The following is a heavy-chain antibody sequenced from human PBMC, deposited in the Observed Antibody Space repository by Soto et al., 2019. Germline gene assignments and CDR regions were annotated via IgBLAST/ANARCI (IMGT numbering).Heavy chain of an antibody. Sequence: QPGGSLRLSCAASGFTFSSYGMHWVRQAPGKGLEWVAVISYDGSNKYYADSVKGRFTISRDNSKNTLYLQMNSLRAEDTAVYYCASDLYYYDSSGYYEGYWGQGTLVTVSS. CDR3: ASDLYYYDSSGYYEGY. D-gene: IGHD3-22*01. CDR1: GFTFSSYG. V-gene: IGHV3-30*03. J-gene: IGHJ4*02. CDR2: ISYDGSNK.